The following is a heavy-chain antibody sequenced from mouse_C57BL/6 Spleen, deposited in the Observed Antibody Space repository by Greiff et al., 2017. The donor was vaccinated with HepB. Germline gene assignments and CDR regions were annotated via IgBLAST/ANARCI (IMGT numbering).Heavy chain of an antibody. J-gene: IGHJ2*01. V-gene: IGHV1-81*01. CDR2: IYPRSGNT. CDR1: GYTFTSYG. Sequence: VKLMESGAELASPGASVKLSCKASGYTFTSYGISWVKQRTGQGLEWIGEIYPRSGNTYYNEKFKGKATLTADKSSSTAYMELRSLTSEDSAVYFCARPEELYFDYWGQGTTLTVSS. CDR3: ARPEELYFDY.